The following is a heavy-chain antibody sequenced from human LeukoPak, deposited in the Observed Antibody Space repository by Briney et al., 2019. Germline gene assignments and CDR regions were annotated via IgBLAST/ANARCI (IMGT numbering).Heavy chain of an antibody. CDR2: TYYRSKWYH. V-gene: IGHV6-1*01. Sequence: PSQTLSLICAISGDSVSSNSAAWNWIRQSPSRGLEWLGRTYYRSKWYHDYAVSVKSRITINADTSKNQFSLHLNSVTPEDTAVYYCARGRYYDSSGYYPHFDFWGQGTLVTVSS. CDR3: ARGRYYDSSGYYPHFDF. CDR1: GDSVSSNSAA. D-gene: IGHD3-22*01. J-gene: IGHJ4*02.